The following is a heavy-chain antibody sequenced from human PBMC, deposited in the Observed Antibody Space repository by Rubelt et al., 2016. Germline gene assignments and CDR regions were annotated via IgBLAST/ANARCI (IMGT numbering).Heavy chain of an antibody. CDR2: INTDTGNP. D-gene: IGHD6-13*01. CDR1: GYTFTSYA. V-gene: IGHV7-4-1*02. Sequence: QVQLVQSGSELKKPGASVKVSCKASGYTFTSYAMNWVRQAPGQGLEWMGWINTDTGNPTHAQGFSGRCVFSLDTSVSTADLQISSLKAEDTAVYYCARDPSSWQGWLLWGQGTLVTVSS. CDR3: ARDPSSWQGWLL. J-gene: IGHJ4*02.